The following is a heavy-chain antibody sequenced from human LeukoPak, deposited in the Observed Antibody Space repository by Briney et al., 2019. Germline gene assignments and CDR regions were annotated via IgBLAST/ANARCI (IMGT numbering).Heavy chain of an antibody. CDR2: ISGSGGST. CDR3: AKTDQYQLLSSFDY. CDR1: GFTFSSYA. V-gene: IGHV3-23*01. Sequence: GGSLRLSCAASGFTFSSYAMSWVRQAPGKGLEWVSAISGSGGSTYHADSVKGRFTISRDNSKNTLYLQMNSLRAEDTAVYYCAKTDQYQLLSSFDYWGQGTLVTVSS. J-gene: IGHJ4*02. D-gene: IGHD2-2*01.